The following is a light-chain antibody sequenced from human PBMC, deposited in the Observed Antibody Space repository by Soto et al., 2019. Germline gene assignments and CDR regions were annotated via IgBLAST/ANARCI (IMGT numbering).Light chain of an antibody. CDR1: HIERKS. J-gene: IGLJ1*01. CDR2: DDS. CDR3: QSYDSSLSGSEV. Sequence: APRQTARNTCGGDHIERKSVHWYQQKAGQAPVLVVYDDSDRPSGIPERFSGSKSGTSASLAITGLQAEDEADYYCQSYDSSLSGSEVFGTGTKVTVL. V-gene: IGLV3-21*02.